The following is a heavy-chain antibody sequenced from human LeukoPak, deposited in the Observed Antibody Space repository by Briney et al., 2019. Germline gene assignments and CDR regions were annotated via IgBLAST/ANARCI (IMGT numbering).Heavy chain of an antibody. J-gene: IGHJ4*02. CDR1: GFTFSSYA. V-gene: IGHV3-23*01. CDR3: EKDAGRGGSTGTTSVY. D-gene: IGHD1-1*01. CDR2: ISDSGGST. Sequence: PGGSLRLSCAASGFTFSSYAMTWVRQAPGKGLEWVSTISDSGGSTYYADSVKGRFTISRDNSNNTLYLQMNSLRVEDTALYYCEKDAGRGGSTGTTSVYWGQGALVTVSS.